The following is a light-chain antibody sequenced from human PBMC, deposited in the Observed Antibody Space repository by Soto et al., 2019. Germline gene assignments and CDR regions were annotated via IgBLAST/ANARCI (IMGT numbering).Light chain of an antibody. CDR1: SSDIGSYNH. V-gene: IGLV2-14*03. CDR3: ISYTDRQSYL. Sequence: QSVLTQPASVSGSPGQSITISCSGTSSDIGSYNHVAWYQQFPGKSPKLMIXXXXXRXPGVSDRFSGSKSGITASLTISGLQTEDEADYYCISYTDRQSYLFGTGTRSPS. J-gene: IGLJ1*01. CDR2: XXX.